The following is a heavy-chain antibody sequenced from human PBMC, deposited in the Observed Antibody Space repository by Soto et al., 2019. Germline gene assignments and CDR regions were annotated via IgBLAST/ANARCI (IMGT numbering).Heavy chain of an antibody. D-gene: IGHD2-2*01. Sequence: QITLKESGPTLVKPTQTLTLTCTFSGFSLSTSGVGVGWIRQPPGKALEWLALIYWDDDKRYSPSLKSRLTNTKDTSKNQVVLTMTNMDPVDTATYYCAHSHIVGVPPRGAFDIWGQGTMVTVSS. CDR3: AHSHIVGVPPRGAFDI. V-gene: IGHV2-5*02. J-gene: IGHJ3*02. CDR1: GFSLSTSGVG. CDR2: IYWDDDK.